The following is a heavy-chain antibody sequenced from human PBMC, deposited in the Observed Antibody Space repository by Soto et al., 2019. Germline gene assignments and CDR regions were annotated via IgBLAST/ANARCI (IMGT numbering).Heavy chain of an antibody. V-gene: IGHV3-23*01. J-gene: IGHJ1*01. CDR3: EKTQIYGGHAEYFQH. CDR1: GFAFSSYA. CDR2: ISGSGGST. Sequence: GGSLRLSCAASGFAFSSYAMSWVRQAPGKGLEWVSAISGSGGSTYYADSVKGRFTISRDNSKNTLYLQTNSLRAEDTAVYYCEKTQIYGGHAEYFQHWPQGKLVNVS. D-gene: IGHD4-17*01.